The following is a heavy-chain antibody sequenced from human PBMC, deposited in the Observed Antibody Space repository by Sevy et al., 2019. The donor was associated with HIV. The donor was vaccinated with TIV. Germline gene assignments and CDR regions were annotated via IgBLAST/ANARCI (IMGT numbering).Heavy chain of an antibody. Sequence: GESLKISCAASGFTFSSDEMTWVRQAPGKGLEWISYIDSSGTSIYYAVSVLGRFTVSRDNAKNSLFLQMNSLRAEDTAVYYCARNYFDSSGSGLSYYYYMDVWGKGTTVTVS. CDR3: ARNYFDSSGSGLSYYYYMDV. D-gene: IGHD3-22*01. CDR2: IDSSGTSI. V-gene: IGHV3-48*03. J-gene: IGHJ6*03. CDR1: GFTFSSDE.